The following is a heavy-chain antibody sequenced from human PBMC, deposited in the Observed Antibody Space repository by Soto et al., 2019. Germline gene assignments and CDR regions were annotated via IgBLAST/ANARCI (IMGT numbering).Heavy chain of an antibody. D-gene: IGHD2-8*02. V-gene: IGHV4-30-2*01. CDR2: MYHSGST. CDR3: ARDTWTGYIDS. Sequence: PSETLSLTCAVSGGSISSGGYSWSWIRQPPGKGLEWIGYMYHSGSTYYNPSLKSRVTISIDRSKNQFSLKVNSVTAADTAVYYCARDTWTGYIDSWGQGTLVTVSS. CDR1: GGSISSGGYS. J-gene: IGHJ4*02.